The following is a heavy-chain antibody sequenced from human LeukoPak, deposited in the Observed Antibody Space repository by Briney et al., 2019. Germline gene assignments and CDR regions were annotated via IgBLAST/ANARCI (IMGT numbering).Heavy chain of an antibody. J-gene: IGHJ5*02. CDR1: GGSVNSGTYY. CDR2: IYYSGST. CDR3: ARVGYCSGGSCYAGFGWFDP. Sequence: SETLSLTCTVSGGSVNSGTYYWSWIRQPPGKGLEWIGYIYYSGSTNYNPSLKSRVTISVDKSKNQFSLKLSSVTAADTAVYYCARVGYCSGGSCYAGFGWFDPWGQGTLVTVSS. D-gene: IGHD2-15*01. V-gene: IGHV4-61*01.